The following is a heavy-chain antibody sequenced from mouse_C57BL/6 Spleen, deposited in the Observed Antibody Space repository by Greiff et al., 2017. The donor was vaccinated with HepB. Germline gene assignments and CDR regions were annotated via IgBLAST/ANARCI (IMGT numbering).Heavy chain of an antibody. CDR2: ISSGSSTI. V-gene: IGHV5-17*01. Sequence: EVKLVESGGGLVKPGGSLKLSCAASGFTFSDYGMHWVRQAPEKGLEWVAYISSGSSTIYYADTVKGRFTISRDNAKNTLFLQMTSLRSEDTAMYYCARQGGREWYFDVWGTGTTVTVSS. J-gene: IGHJ1*03. D-gene: IGHD3-3*01. CDR3: ARQGGREWYFDV. CDR1: GFTFSDYG.